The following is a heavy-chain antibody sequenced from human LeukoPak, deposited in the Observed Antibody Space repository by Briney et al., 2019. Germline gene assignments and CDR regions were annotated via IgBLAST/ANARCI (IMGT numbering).Heavy chain of an antibody. J-gene: IGHJ4*02. CDR3: ARGSRAAAESYFAS. CDR2: ISGSGGST. V-gene: IGHV3-23*01. CDR1: GFTFSSYG. D-gene: IGHD6-25*01. Sequence: GGSLRLSCAASGFTFSSYGMSWVRQAPGKGLEWVSAISGSGGSTYYADSVKGRFTISRDNSKNTLYLQMNSLRVEDTAVYYCARGSRAAAESYFASWGQGTLVTVSS.